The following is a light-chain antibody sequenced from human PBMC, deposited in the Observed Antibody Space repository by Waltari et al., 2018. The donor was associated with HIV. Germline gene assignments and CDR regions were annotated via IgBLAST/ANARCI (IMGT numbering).Light chain of an antibody. CDR2: DSE. Sequence: VVTQEPSLPVSPGGTVTRSCASFRGSVASSPFPYWFQLKPGQAPRTLLYDSEKRHPLTPGRFSGSLDGGRAILTLSGALEEDEAEYFCLLSYHGVRFFGGGTRLTV. J-gene: IGLJ2*01. CDR3: LLSYHGVRF. V-gene: IGLV7-46*01. CDR1: RGSVASSPF.